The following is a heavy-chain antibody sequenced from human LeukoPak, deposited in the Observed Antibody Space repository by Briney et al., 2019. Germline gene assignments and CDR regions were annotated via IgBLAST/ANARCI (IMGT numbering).Heavy chain of an antibody. D-gene: IGHD3-22*01. Sequence: PGGSLRLSCAASGFTFSSYAMSWVRQAPGKGLEWVSAISGSGGSTYYADSVKGRFTISRDNSKNTLYLQMNSLRAEDTAVYYCAKDRITTIVAPDYFDYWGQGTLVTVSS. V-gene: IGHV3-23*01. J-gene: IGHJ4*02. CDR2: ISGSGGST. CDR3: AKDRITTIVAPDYFDY. CDR1: GFTFSSYA.